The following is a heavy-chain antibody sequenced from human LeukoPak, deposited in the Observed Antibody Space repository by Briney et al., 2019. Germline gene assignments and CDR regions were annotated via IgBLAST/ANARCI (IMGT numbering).Heavy chain of an antibody. CDR1: GGSISSGSYY. V-gene: IGHV4-61*02. CDR2: IYTSGST. J-gene: IGHJ4*02. CDR3: ARVGIGYCSSTSCYAFDY. D-gene: IGHD2-2*01. Sequence: KTSETLSLTCTVSGGSISSGSYYWSWIRQPAGKGLEWIGRIYTSGSTNYNPSLKSRVTISVDTSKNQFSLKLSSVTAADTAVYYCARVGIGYCSSTSCYAFDYWGQGTLVTVSS.